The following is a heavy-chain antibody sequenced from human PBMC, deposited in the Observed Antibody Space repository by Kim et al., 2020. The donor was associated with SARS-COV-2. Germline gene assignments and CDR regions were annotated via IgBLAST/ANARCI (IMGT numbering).Heavy chain of an antibody. Sequence: SETLSLTCTVSGGSISSYYWSWIRQPPGKGLEWIGFIYYSGSTNYNPSLKSRVTISVDTSKNQFSLYLSSVTAADTAVYYCARDLFIAAAGYKRENSWYYYGMDVWGQGTTVTVSS. CDR2: IYYSGST. CDR3: ARDLFIAAAGYKRENSWYYYGMDV. D-gene: IGHD6-13*01. CDR1: GGSISSYY. V-gene: IGHV4-59*13. J-gene: IGHJ6*02.